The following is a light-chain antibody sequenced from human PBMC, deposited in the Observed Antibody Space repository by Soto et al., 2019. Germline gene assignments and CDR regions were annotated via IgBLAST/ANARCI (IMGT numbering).Light chain of an antibody. CDR3: QQSYGTPIT. J-gene: IGKJ5*01. CDR2: VAS. Sequence: DIQMTQSPSTLSGSVADRFTITCRSSQTISSWLAWYQQKPGKAPNLLIYVASSLQSEVPSRFSGSGSGTDFTLTITSLQPEDFATYYCQQSYGTPITFGQGTRLEIK. V-gene: IGKV1-39*01. CDR1: QTISSW.